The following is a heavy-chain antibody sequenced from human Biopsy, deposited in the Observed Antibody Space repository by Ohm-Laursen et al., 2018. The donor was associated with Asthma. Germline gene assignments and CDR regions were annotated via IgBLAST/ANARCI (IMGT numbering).Heavy chain of an antibody. D-gene: IGHD7-27*01. V-gene: IGHV3-21*03. J-gene: IGHJ4*02. CDR1: GFMFSDFV. CDR2: ITSSSSYI. Sequence: SLRLSCAASGFMFSDFVMTWVCQAPGKGLEWVSSITSSSSYIFYADSVKGRFTISRDNPRNSLYLQMNSLRAEDTAVYYCARDAPTGGYIDYWGLGTLVTVSS. CDR3: ARDAPTGGYIDY.